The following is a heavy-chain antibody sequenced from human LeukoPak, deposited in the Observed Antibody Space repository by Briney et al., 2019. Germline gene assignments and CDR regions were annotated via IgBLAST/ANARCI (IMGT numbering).Heavy chain of an antibody. CDR3: ARSPTAHYGYYYYYMDV. Sequence: ASVKVSCKASGYTFTSYDINWVRQATGQGLEWMGWMNPNSGNTGYAQKFQGRVTMTRNTSISTAYMELSSLRSEDTAVYYCARSPTAHYGYYYYYMDVWGKGTTVTISS. CDR2: MNPNSGNT. D-gene: IGHD3-10*01. V-gene: IGHV1-8*01. J-gene: IGHJ6*03. CDR1: GYTFTSYD.